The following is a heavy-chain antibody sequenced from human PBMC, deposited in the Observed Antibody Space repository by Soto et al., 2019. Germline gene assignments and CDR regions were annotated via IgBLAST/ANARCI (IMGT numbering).Heavy chain of an antibody. CDR1: GFTFSSYW. V-gene: IGHV3-74*01. Sequence: EVQLVESGGGLVQPGGSLRLSCAASGFTFSSYWMHWVRQAPGKGLVWVSRVNGDGSDISYADSAKGRFTISRDNAKSMLNRAMNRLTAEERAVYYCASSPLGSGDGYAYWRKGTLVTVS. CDR2: VNGDGSDI. CDR3: ASSPLGSGDGYAY. J-gene: IGHJ4*01. D-gene: IGHD3-10*01.